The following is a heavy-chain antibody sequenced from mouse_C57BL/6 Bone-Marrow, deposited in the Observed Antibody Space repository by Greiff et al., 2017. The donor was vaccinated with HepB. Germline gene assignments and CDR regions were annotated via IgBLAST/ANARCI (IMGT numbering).Heavy chain of an antibody. CDR2: ISNGGGST. CDR3: ARLEVYYAMDY. CDR1: GFTFSDYY. V-gene: IGHV5-12*01. J-gene: IGHJ4*01. Sequence: EVMLVESGGGLVQPGGSLKLSCAASGFTFSDYYMYWVRQTPEKRLEWVAYISNGGGSTYYPDTVKGRFTISRDNAKNTLYLQMSRLKSEDTAMYYCARLEVYYAMDYWGQGTSVTVSS.